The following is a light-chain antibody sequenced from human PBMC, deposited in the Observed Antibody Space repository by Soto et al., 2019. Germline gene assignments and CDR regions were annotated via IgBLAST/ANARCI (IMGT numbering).Light chain of an antibody. CDR2: WAY. CDR3: QQYDSTPLT. Sequence: DIVMTQSPDSLAVSLGERATINCKSSQSVLYSSNNKNYLAWYQQKPGQPPKLLIYWAYTRESGVPDRFSGSGSGTDFTLTISSLQAEEGAVYYCQQYDSTPLTFGGGTKVEIQ. J-gene: IGKJ4*01. CDR1: QSVLYSSNNKNY. V-gene: IGKV4-1*01.